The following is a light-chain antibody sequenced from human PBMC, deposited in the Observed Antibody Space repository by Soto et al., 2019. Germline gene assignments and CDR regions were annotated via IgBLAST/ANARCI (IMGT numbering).Light chain of an antibody. Sequence: AIQMTQAPSSLSASVTDRVTITCRASQDIKNDLGWYQQKPGKAPELLIYAASSLQSGVPSRFSGSGSGTHFTLTISSLQPEDVATYYCQQYNSYPWTFGQGTKVDIK. CDR1: QDIKND. CDR2: AAS. V-gene: IGKV1-6*01. CDR3: QQYNSYPWT. J-gene: IGKJ1*01.